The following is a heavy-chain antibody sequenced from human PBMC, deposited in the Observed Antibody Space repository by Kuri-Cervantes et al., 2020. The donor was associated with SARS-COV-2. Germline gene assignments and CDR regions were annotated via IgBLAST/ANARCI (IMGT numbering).Heavy chain of an antibody. J-gene: IGHJ4*02. CDR3: ARQASIVGATTGFDY. D-gene: IGHD1-26*01. Sequence: GESLKISCKGSGYSFTSYWICWVRQMPGKGLEWMGIIYPGDSDTRYSPSFQGQVTISADKSISTAYLQWSSLKASDTAMYYCARQASIVGATTGFDYWGQGTLVTVSS. CDR2: IYPGDSDT. V-gene: IGHV5-51*01. CDR1: GYSFTSYW.